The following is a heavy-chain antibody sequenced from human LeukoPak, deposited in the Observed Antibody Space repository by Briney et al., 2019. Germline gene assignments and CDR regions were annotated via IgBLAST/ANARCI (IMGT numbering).Heavy chain of an antibody. CDR3: ARSVVPAAIYWFDP. V-gene: IGHV1-18*04. Sequence: GASVKVSCTASGYTFTSYYMHWVRQAPGQGLEWMGWISAYNGNTNYAQKLQGRVTMTTDTSTSTAYMELRSLRSDDTAVYYCARSVVPAAIYWFDPWGQGTLVTVSS. CDR2: ISAYNGNT. CDR1: GYTFTSYY. D-gene: IGHD2-2*01. J-gene: IGHJ5*02.